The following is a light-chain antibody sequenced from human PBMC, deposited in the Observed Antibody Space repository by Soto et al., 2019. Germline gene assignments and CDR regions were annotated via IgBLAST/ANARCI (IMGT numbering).Light chain of an antibody. Sequence: QPVLTQPPSASGTPGQRVTISCSGSSSNIETNDIFWHQQLPGSAPKLLIYSNDQRPSGVPDRFSASKSGTSASLAISGRRSEDEAEYFCATWDDSLSGVVFGGGTQLTVL. CDR3: ATWDDSLSGVV. J-gene: IGLJ2*01. CDR1: SSNIETND. CDR2: SND. V-gene: IGLV1-47*02.